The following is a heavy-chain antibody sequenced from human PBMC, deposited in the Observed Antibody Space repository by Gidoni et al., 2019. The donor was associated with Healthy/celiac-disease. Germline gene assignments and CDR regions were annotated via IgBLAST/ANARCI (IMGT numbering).Heavy chain of an antibody. V-gene: IGHV3-33*01. J-gene: IGHJ4*02. D-gene: IGHD4-17*01. Sequence: QVQLVESGGGVVQPGRSLRLSCAASGFTFSSYGMHWVRQAPGKGMEWVAVIWYDGSNKYYADSVKGRVTISRDNSKNTLYLQMNSLRAEDTAVYYCAREGDYGDRYYFDYWGQGTLVTVSS. CDR1: GFTFSSYG. CDR3: AREGDYGDRYYFDY. CDR2: IWYDGSNK.